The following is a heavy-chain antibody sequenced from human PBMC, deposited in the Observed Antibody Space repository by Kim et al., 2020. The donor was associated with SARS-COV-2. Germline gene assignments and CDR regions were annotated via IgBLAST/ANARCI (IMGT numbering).Heavy chain of an antibody. CDR2: ISSSSSYI. D-gene: IGHD4-17*01. V-gene: IGHV3-21*01. CDR3: ARDYGDEGDYFDY. CDR1: GFTFSSYS. Sequence: GGSLRLSCAASGFTFSSYSMNWVRQAPGKGLEWVSSISSSSSYIYYADSVKGRFTISRDNAKNSLYLQMNSLRAEDTAVYYCARDYGDEGDYFDYWGQGTLVTVSS. J-gene: IGHJ4*02.